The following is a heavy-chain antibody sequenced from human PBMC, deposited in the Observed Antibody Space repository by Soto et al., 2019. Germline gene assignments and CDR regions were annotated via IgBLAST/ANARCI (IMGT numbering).Heavy chain of an antibody. CDR2: IYYSGST. J-gene: IGHJ3*02. D-gene: IGHD6-13*01. Sequence: SETLSLTCTVSGGSISSSSYYWGWIRQPPGKGLEWIGSIYYSGSTYYNPSLKSRVTISVDTSKNQFSLKLSSVTAADTAVYYCAVYLWRQQLDNAFDIWGQGTMVTVSS. V-gene: IGHV4-39*01. CDR1: GGSISSSSYY. CDR3: AVYLWRQQLDNAFDI.